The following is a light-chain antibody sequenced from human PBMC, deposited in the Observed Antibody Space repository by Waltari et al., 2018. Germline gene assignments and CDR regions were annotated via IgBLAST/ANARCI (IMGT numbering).Light chain of an antibody. CDR2: AAS. V-gene: IGKV1-6*01. CDR3: LHDYTYPYT. J-gene: IGKJ2*01. CDR1: HYIKDD. Sequence: AIQMTQSPSSLSASPRARVTIPCRASHYIKDDLGWYQQKPGKAPKLLIYAASNLHRGVTSRFSGSGSGTEFTLTINCLQPEDSATYYCLHDYTYPYTFGQGTRLEI.